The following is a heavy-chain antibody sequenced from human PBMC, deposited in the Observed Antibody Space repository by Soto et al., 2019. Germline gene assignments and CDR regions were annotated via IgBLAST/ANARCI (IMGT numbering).Heavy chain of an antibody. V-gene: IGHV1-3*01. CDR3: AKVSIVGATTPLFDY. D-gene: IGHD1-26*01. Sequence: ASVKVSFKASGYTFTSYAMHWLRQAPGQRLEWMGWINAGNGNTKYSQKFQGRVTITRDTSASTAYMELSSLRSEDTAVYYCAKVSIVGATTPLFDYWGQGTLVTVSS. J-gene: IGHJ4*02. CDR1: GYTFTSYA. CDR2: INAGNGNT.